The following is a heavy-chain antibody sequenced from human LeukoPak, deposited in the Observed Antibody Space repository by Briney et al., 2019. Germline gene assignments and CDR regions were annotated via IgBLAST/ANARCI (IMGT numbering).Heavy chain of an antibody. Sequence: SETLSLTCTVSGGSISSYYWSWIRQPPGKGLEWIGYIYYSGSTNYNPSLKSRLTISIDMSKNQFSLKLSSVTAADTAVYYCAGHHPRNTVDFWGQGTLVTVSS. D-gene: IGHD2/OR15-2a*01. CDR3: AGHHPRNTVDF. V-gene: IGHV4-59*01. CDR1: GGSISSYY. CDR2: IYYSGST. J-gene: IGHJ4*02.